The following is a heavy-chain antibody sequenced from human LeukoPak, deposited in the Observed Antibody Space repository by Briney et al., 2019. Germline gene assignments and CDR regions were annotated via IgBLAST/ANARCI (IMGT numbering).Heavy chain of an antibody. D-gene: IGHD2-15*01. Sequence: PGGSLRLSYAASGFTFSSYWMHWVRQAPGKGLVWVSRINSDGSSTSYADSVKGRFTISRDNAKNTLYLQMNSLRAEDTAVYYCARARYCSGGSCPNWFDPWGQGTLVTVSS. J-gene: IGHJ5*02. CDR1: GFTFSSYW. CDR2: INSDGSST. V-gene: IGHV3-74*01. CDR3: ARARYCSGGSCPNWFDP.